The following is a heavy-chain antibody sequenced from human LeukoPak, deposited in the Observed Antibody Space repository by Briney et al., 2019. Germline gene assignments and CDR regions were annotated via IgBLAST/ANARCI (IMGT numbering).Heavy chain of an antibody. CDR3: ARGGPQVSYPVDY. Sequence: PGRSLRLSCAASGFTFSSYAMHWVRQAPGKGLEWVAVISYDGSNKYYADSVKGRFTIFRDNSKNTLYLQMNSLRAEDTAVYYCARGGPQVSYPVDYWGQGTLVTVSS. J-gene: IGHJ4*02. V-gene: IGHV3-30-3*01. D-gene: IGHD2-8*01. CDR1: GFTFSSYA. CDR2: ISYDGSNK.